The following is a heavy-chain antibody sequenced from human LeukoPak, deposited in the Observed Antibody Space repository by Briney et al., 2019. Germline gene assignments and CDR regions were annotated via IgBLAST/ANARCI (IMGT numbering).Heavy chain of an antibody. CDR2: GDYSGGT. CDR1: GDSFTSVTDY. J-gene: IGHJ6*02. D-gene: IGHD1-1*01. CDR3: ARDAGHQLSRRNYYAMDV. Sequence: SETLSLTFTVSGDSFTSVTDYWAWIRQPPGKGLEWIASGDYSGGTYYNPSLESRVAISADMSKNQISLKLTSVTGADTAVYYCARDAGHQLSRRNYYAMDVWGQGTTVTVSS. V-gene: IGHV4-39*07.